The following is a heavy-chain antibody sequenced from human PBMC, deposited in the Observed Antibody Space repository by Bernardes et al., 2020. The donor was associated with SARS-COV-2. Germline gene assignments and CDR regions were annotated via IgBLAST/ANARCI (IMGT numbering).Heavy chain of an antibody. CDR1: GFTFSSYA. CDR3: AKDKGRFGEPVVVWYLDS. Sequence: GGSLRLSCAASGFTFSSYAMNWVRQAPGKGLEWVSGIFRSGSAAYYADSVKGRFTVSRDNSKKTLYLQMNSLRAEDTATYYCAKDKGRFGEPVVVWYLDSWGQGTLVTVSS. D-gene: IGHD3-16*01. J-gene: IGHJ4*02. V-gene: IGHV3-23*01. CDR2: IFRSGSAA.